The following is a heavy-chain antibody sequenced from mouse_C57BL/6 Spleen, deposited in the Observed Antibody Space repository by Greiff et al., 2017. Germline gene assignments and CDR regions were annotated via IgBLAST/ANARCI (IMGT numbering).Heavy chain of an antibody. CDR2: ISDGGSYT. CDR1: GFTFSSYA. CDR3: ARSDGDYAMDY. Sequence: EVKLVESGGGLVKPGGSLKLSCAASGFTFSSYAMSWVRQTPEKRLEWVATISDGGSYTYYPDNVKGRFTLSRDNAKNNLYLQMSHLKSEDTAMYYCARSDGDYAMDYWGQGTSVTVSS. V-gene: IGHV5-4*03. J-gene: IGHJ4*01.